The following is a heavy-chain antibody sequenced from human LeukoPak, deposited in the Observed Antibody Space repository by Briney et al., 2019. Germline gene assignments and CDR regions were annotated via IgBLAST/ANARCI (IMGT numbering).Heavy chain of an antibody. D-gene: IGHD3-22*01. CDR1: GFTVSSNY. V-gene: IGHV3-66*01. CDR3: ARDSAINYYDSSGYYYEYAFDI. J-gene: IGHJ3*02. CDR2: IYSGGSA. Sequence: GGSLRLSCAASGFTVSSNYMSWVRQAPGKGLEWVSVIYSGGSAYYADSVKGRFTISRDNSKNTLYLQMNSLRAEDTAVYYCARDSAINYYDSSGYYYEYAFDIWGQGTMVTVSS.